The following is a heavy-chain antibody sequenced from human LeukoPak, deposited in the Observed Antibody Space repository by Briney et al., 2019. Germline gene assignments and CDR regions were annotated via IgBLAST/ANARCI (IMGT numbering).Heavy chain of an antibody. D-gene: IGHD6-13*01. CDR3: AHRLISSSPNYFDY. CDR2: IYWNDDK. CDR1: GFSLSTSGVG. V-gene: IGHV2-5*01. J-gene: IGHJ4*02. Sequence: SGPTLVKPTQTLTLTCTFSGFSLSTSGVGVGWIRQPPGKALEWLALIYWNDDKRYSPSLKSRLTITKDTSKNQVVLTMTNMDPVDTATYYCAHRLISSSPNYFDYWGQGALVTVSS.